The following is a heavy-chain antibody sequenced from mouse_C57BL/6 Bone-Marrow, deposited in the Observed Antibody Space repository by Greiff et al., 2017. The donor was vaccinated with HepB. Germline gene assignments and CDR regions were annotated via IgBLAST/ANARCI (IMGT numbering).Heavy chain of an antibody. Sequence: QVQLKQSGAELVRPGASVKMSCKASGYTFTSYNMHWVKQTPRQGLEWIGAIYPGNGDTSYNQKFKGKATLTVDKSSSTAYMQLSSLTSEDSAVYFCARQLSRQLRLLAWFAYWGQGTLVTVSA. V-gene: IGHV1-12*01. J-gene: IGHJ3*01. D-gene: IGHD3-2*02. CDR3: ARQLSRQLRLLAWFAY. CDR2: IYPGNGDT. CDR1: GYTFTSYN.